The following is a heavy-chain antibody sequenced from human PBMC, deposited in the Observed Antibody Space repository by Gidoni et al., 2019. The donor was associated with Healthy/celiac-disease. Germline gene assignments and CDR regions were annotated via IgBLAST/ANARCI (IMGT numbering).Heavy chain of an antibody. CDR2: ISISSSYI. J-gene: IGHJ6*02. CDR1: GFTFSSYS. D-gene: IGHD2-2*01. Sequence: EVQLVESGGGLVKPGGYLRLSWSASGFTFSSYSMHLVLQAPGKGMEWVSSISISSSYIYYADSVKGRFTISRDNAKNSLYLQMNSLRAEDTAVYYCARRYCSSTSCYEGPLKYYYGMDVWGQGTTVTVSS. CDR3: ARRYCSSTSCYEGPLKYYYGMDV. V-gene: IGHV3-21*01.